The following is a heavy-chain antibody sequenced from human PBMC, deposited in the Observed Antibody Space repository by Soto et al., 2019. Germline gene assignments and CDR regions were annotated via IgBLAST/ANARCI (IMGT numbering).Heavy chain of an antibody. J-gene: IGHJ4*02. Sequence: QVQLVESGGGLVKPGGSLRLSCAASGFTFRDYYMAWIRQAPGKGLEWISYISGSTTGIYYADSVKGRFTISRDNAETTLSLQLGGLRAEDTARYYCARVAAVGSYWVDYWGQGTLVPVS. D-gene: IGHD2-8*02. CDR3: ARVAAVGSYWVDY. CDR2: ISGSTTGI. V-gene: IGHV3-11*01. CDR1: GFTFRDYY.